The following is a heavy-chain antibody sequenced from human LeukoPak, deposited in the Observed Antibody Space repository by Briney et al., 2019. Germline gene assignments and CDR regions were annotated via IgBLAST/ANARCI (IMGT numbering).Heavy chain of an antibody. J-gene: IGHJ4*02. CDR1: GFTFSSYA. CDR2: ITGSGDST. D-gene: IGHD3-10*01. Sequence: PGGSLRPSCAASGFTFSSYAMSWVRQVPGKGLEWVSAITGSGDSTYYADSVKGRFTISRDTSKDTLYVQMNSLRAEDTAVYYCAKGVRSLWFIEYWGQGTLVTVSS. V-gene: IGHV3-23*01. CDR3: AKGVRSLWFIEY.